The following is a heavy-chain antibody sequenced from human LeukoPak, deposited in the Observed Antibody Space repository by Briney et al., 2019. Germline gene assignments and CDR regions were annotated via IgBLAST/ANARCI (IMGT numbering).Heavy chain of an antibody. CDR1: GYTFTSYG. D-gene: IGHD5-18*01. Sequence: GASVKVSCKASGYTFTSYGISWVRQAPGQGLEWMGRIIPILGIANYAQKFQGRVTITADKSTSTAYMELSSLRSEDTAVYYCARGQTMGYSYGEGYAFDIWGQGTMVTVSS. V-gene: IGHV1-69*04. CDR2: IIPILGIA. CDR3: ARGQTMGYSYGEGYAFDI. J-gene: IGHJ3*02.